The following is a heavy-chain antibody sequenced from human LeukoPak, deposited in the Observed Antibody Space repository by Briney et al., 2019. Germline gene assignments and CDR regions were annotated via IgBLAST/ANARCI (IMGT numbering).Heavy chain of an antibody. CDR2: ISWNSGSI. J-gene: IGHJ4*02. CDR3: AKGRAPDLSSLFDY. V-gene: IGHV3-9*01. CDR1: GFTFDDYA. Sequence: GGSLRLSCAASGFTFDDYAMQWVRQAPGKGLEWVSGISWNSGSIGYADSVKGRFTISRDNAKNSLYLQMNSLRAEDTALYYCAKGRAPDLSSLFDYWGQGTLVTVSS. D-gene: IGHD6-13*01.